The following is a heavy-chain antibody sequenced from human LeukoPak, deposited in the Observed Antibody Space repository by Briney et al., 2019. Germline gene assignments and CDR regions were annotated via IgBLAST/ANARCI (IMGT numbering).Heavy chain of an antibody. CDR1: GGPFSGYY. D-gene: IGHD6-25*01. CDR2: INHSGST. J-gene: IGHJ4*02. Sequence: SETLSLTCAVYGGPFSGYYWSWIRQPPGKGLEWIGEINHSGSTNYNPSLKSRVTISVDTSKSQFSLKLSSVTAADTAVYYCARWLAATGGFDYWGQGTLVTVSS. CDR3: ARWLAATGGFDY. V-gene: IGHV4-34*01.